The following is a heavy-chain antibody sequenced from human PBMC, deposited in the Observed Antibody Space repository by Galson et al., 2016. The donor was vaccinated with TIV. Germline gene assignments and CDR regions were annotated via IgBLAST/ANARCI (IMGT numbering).Heavy chain of an antibody. D-gene: IGHD3-22*01. CDR3: AKVLGFFDGSGFQVIKHPDY. Sequence: SLRLSCAASGFTFSAYGMHWVRQAPVKGLEWVAVISNDGSDKIYRDSVKGRFTISRDNSKNTLYLQMSGLRAQDTAVYYCAKVLGFFDGSGFQVIKHPDYWGQGTLVTVSS. CDR2: ISNDGSDK. V-gene: IGHV3-30*18. J-gene: IGHJ4*02. CDR1: GFTFSAYG.